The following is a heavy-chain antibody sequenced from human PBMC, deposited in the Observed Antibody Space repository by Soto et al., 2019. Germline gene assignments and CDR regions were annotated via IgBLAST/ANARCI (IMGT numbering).Heavy chain of an antibody. Sequence: SMKVSCKASGGTFSSYAISWVRQAPGQGLEWMGGIIPIFGTANYAQKFQGRVTITADESTSTAYMELSSLRSEDTAVYYCARASRDKGSGSLYFDYWGQGTLVTVSS. D-gene: IGHD6-19*01. V-gene: IGHV1-69*13. CDR3: ARASRDKGSGSLYFDY. J-gene: IGHJ4*02. CDR2: IIPIFGTA. CDR1: GGTFSSYA.